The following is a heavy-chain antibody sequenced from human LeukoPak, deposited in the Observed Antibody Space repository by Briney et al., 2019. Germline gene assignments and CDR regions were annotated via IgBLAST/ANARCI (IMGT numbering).Heavy chain of an antibody. Sequence: PSETLSFTCTVSGGSISGYYWSWIRQPAGKALEWIGRIHTSGTTNYNPSLKSRVTISVDTSKNQFSLKLSSVTAADTAVYYCARDRSLGSWGQGTLVTVSS. D-gene: IGHD3-10*01. V-gene: IGHV4-4*07. CDR2: IHTSGTT. CDR3: ARDRSLGS. CDR1: GGSISGYY. J-gene: IGHJ5*02.